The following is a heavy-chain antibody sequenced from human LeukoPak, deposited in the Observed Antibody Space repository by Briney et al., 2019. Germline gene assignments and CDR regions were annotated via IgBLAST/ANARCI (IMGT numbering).Heavy chain of an antibody. J-gene: IGHJ4*02. CDR3: AGRYCSSTSCLYYFDY. CDR2: INHSGST. CDR1: GGSFSGYY. D-gene: IGHD2-2*01. V-gene: IGHV4-34*01. Sequence: PSETLSLTCAVYGGSFSGYYWSWIRQPPGKGLEWIGEINHSGSTNYNPSLKSRVTISVDTSKNQFSLKLSSVTAADTAVYYCAGRYCSSTSCLYYFDYWGQGTLVTVSP.